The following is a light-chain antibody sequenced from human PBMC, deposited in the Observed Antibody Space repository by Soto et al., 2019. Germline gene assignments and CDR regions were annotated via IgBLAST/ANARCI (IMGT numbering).Light chain of an antibody. CDR1: TSNIGNNY. CDR3: GTWDSSLPTGGV. CDR2: DNN. Sequence: QSVLTQPPSVSAAPGQRVTISCSGSTSNIGNNYVSWYQQLPGTAPKLLIYDNNKRPSGIPARFSGSKSGTSATLGITGLQTGDEADYYCGTWDSSLPTGGVFGTGTKVT. J-gene: IGLJ1*01. V-gene: IGLV1-51*01.